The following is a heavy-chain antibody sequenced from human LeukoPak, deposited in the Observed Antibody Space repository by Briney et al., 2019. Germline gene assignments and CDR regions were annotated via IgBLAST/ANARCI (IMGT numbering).Heavy chain of an antibody. D-gene: IGHD3-22*01. CDR2: IRDKANGYTT. Sequence: PGGSLRLSCAASGFTFSDHYIDWVRQAPGKGLEWVGRIRDKANGYTTEYAASVKDRFTFSRDDSKKSVSLQNNSLKTEDTAVYYCARVGNSGGYYYPLDYWGQRTLVTVSS. J-gene: IGHJ4*02. V-gene: IGHV3-72*01. CDR1: GFTFSDHY. CDR3: ARVGNSGGYYYPLDY.